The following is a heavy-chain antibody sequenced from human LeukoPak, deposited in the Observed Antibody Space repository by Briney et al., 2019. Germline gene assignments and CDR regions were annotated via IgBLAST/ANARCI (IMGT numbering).Heavy chain of an antibody. J-gene: IGHJ4*02. CDR1: CGPISSNY. Sequence: PWETLYLTCTVSCGPISSNYRSWIRQPPGEGLEWIGYIYYSGSTNYIPCLNSRVILSVDTSKHQFPLKLSSETAAVTAVSYCSRGGSGYDYPDYWGQGTLVTVSS. CDR3: SRGGSGYDYPDY. V-gene: IGHV4-59*01. D-gene: IGHD5-12*01. CDR2: IYYSGST.